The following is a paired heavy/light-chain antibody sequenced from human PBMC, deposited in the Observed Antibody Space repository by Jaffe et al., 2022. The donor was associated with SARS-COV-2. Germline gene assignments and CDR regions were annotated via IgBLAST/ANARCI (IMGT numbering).Heavy chain of an antibody. V-gene: IGHV3-21*01. D-gene: IGHD5-18*01. Sequence: EVQLVESGGGLVKPGGSLRLSCAASGFTFSSFNMNWVRQAPGKGLEWVSSISISSTYIWYADSVKGRFTISRDNAKNSLYLQMNSLRAEDTAVYFCARPRQDTALYYHYYMDVWGKGTTVTVSS. CDR2: ISISSTYI. J-gene: IGHJ6*03. CDR1: GFTFSSFN. CDR3: ARPRQDTALYYHYYMDV.
Light chain of an antibody. CDR3: SSYTSSSILL. Sequence: QSALTQPASVSGSPGQSITISCTGTSSDIGGYNYVSWYQQHPGKAPKLMIYDVSNRPSGVSNRFSGSKSGNTASLTISGLQAEDEADYYCSSYTSSSILLFGGGTKLTVL. CDR1: SSDIGGYNY. J-gene: IGLJ2*01. V-gene: IGLV2-14*01. CDR2: DVS.